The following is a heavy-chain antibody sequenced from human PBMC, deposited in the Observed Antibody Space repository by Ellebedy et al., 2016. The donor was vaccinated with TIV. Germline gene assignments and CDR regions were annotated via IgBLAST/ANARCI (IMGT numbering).Heavy chain of an antibody. CDR1: GFTFTSSA. Sequence: ASVKVSCKASGFTFTSSAMQWVRQARGQRLEWIGWIVVGSGNTNYAQKFQERVTITRDMSTSTAYMELSSLRSEDTAVYYCAAVVPAAMEGYAFPGYWGQGTLVTVSS. CDR2: IVVGSGNT. V-gene: IGHV1-58*02. J-gene: IGHJ4*02. D-gene: IGHD2-2*01. CDR3: AAVVPAAMEGYAFPGY.